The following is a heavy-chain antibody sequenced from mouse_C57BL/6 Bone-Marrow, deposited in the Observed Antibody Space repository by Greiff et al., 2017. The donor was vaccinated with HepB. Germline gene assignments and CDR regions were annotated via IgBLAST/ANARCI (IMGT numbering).Heavy chain of an antibody. V-gene: IGHV1-81*01. J-gene: IGHJ2*01. CDR2: IYPRSGNT. CDR3: ARCGTTVLFDY. Sequence: QVQLQQPGAELVKPGASVKLSCKASGYTFTSYGISWVKQRTGQGLEWIGEIYPRSGNTYYNEKFKGKATLTADKSSSTAYMELRSLTSEDSAVYFCARCGTTVLFDYWGQGTTLTVSS. D-gene: IGHD1-1*01. CDR1: GYTFTSYG.